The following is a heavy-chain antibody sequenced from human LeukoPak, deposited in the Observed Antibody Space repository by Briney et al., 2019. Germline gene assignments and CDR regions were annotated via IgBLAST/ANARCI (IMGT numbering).Heavy chain of an antibody. V-gene: IGHV3-23*01. CDR3: ARVRGDSRYYYYYYMDV. CDR2: ISGSGGST. J-gene: IGHJ6*03. D-gene: IGHD2-21*02. Sequence: GGSLRLSCAASGFTFSSYAMSWVRQAPGKGLEWVSAISGSGGSTYYADSVKGRFTISRDNAKNSLYLQMNSLRAEDTAVYYCARVRGDSRYYYYYYMDVWGKGTTVTISS. CDR1: GFTFSSYA.